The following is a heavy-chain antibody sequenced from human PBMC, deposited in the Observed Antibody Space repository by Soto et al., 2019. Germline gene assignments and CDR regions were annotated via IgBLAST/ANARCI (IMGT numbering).Heavy chain of an antibody. Sequence: ASVKVSCKASGYTFSNYGISCVRQGPGQGLEWMGWISGYNGNTNCAQKFQGRVTMTTDTFTNIAYMELRSLRSDDTAVYYCARDETGTIPFDYWGQGTLVTVSS. CDR2: ISGYNGNT. J-gene: IGHJ4*02. CDR3: ARDETGTIPFDY. V-gene: IGHV1-18*01. D-gene: IGHD1-7*01. CDR1: GYTFSNYG.